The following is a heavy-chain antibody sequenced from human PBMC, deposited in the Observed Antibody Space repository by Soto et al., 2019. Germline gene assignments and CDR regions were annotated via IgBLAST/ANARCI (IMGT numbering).Heavy chain of an antibody. CDR1: GGSISSSSYY. Sequence: SETLSLTCTVSGGSISSSSYYWGWIRQPPGKGLEWIGSIYYSGSTYYNPSLKSRVTISVDTSKNQFSLKLSSVTAADTAVYYCARDRGFGELFFDYWGQGTLVTVSS. CDR3: ARDRGFGELFFDY. CDR2: IYYSGST. V-gene: IGHV4-39*07. D-gene: IGHD3-10*01. J-gene: IGHJ4*02.